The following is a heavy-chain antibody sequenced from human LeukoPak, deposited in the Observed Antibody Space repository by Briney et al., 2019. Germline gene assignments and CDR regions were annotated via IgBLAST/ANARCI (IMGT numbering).Heavy chain of an antibody. D-gene: IGHD5-24*01. CDR2: IYYSGNT. CDR3: ARAPRDGYNSPYFDY. CDR1: GGSISSSSYY. Sequence: SETLSLTCSVSGGSISSSSYYWGWIRQPPGKGLDWIGSIYYSGNTYYNPSLKSRVTISVDTSKNQYSLMLSSMTAADTAVYYCARAPRDGYNSPYFDYWGQGTLVTVSS. J-gene: IGHJ4*02. V-gene: IGHV4-39*01.